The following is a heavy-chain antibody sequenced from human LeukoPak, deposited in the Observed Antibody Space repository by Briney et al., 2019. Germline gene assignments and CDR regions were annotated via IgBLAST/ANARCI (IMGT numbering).Heavy chain of an antibody. CDR2: TYYRSKWYN. J-gene: IGHJ4*02. V-gene: IGHV6-1*01. CDR3: ARDAPGQSYFDY. D-gene: IGHD2-2*01. CDR1: GDSVSGNRAV. Sequence: SQTLSLTCAISGDSVSGNRAVWNWIRQSPSRGLEWLGRTYYRSKWYNDYAVSVKGRITVNPDTSKNQFSLQLNSVTPEGTAVYYCARDAPGQSYFDYWGQGTLVTVSS.